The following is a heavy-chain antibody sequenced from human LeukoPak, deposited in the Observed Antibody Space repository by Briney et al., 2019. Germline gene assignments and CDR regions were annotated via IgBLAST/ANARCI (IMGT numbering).Heavy chain of an antibody. J-gene: IGHJ5*02. D-gene: IGHD6-19*01. CDR3: AKPISGGLALSAVWFDP. Sequence: GGSLRLSCAASGFSLTSYSASSVRQAPGKGLQWVSTINANGINTYYADSVRGRFTASRDNAKDTLYMQLNSMRAEDTAIYFCAKPISGGLALSAVWFDPWGQGTLVTVSS. CDR1: GFSLTSYS. CDR2: INANGINT. V-gene: IGHV3-23*01.